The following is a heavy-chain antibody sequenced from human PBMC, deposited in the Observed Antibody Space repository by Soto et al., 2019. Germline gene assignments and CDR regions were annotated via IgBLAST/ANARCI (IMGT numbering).Heavy chain of an antibody. CDR1: GGSISSYY. J-gene: IGHJ4*02. CDR3: ARGSYGYIFDY. Sequence: PSETLSLTCTVSGGSISSYYWSWIRQPPGKGLEWIGYIYYSGSTNYNPSLKSRVTISVDTSKNQFSLKLSSVTAADTAVYYCARGSYGYIFDYWGQGTLVTVSS. V-gene: IGHV4-59*01. CDR2: IYYSGST. D-gene: IGHD5-18*01.